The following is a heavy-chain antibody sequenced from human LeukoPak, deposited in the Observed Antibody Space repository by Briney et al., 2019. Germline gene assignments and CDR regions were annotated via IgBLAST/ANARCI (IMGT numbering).Heavy chain of an antibody. Sequence: PGGSLRLSCAASGFTFSSYSMNWVRQAPGKGLEWVSSISSSSSYIYYADPVKGRFTISRDNAKNSLYLQMNSLRAEDTAIYYCARAGGYSSGWWGDYWGQGTLVTVSS. V-gene: IGHV3-21*04. J-gene: IGHJ4*02. D-gene: IGHD6-19*01. CDR3: ARAGGYSSGWWGDY. CDR2: ISSSSSYI. CDR1: GFTFSSYS.